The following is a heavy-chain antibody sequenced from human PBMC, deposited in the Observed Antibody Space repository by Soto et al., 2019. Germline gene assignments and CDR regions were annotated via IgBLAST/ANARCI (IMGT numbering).Heavy chain of an antibody. CDR2: ISSNGGST. V-gene: IGHV3-64*01. D-gene: IGHD2-15*01. CDR3: ARGIAGSVYGMDV. Sequence: EVQLVESGGGLVQPGGSLRLSCAASGFTFSSYAMHWVRQAPGKGLEYVSAISSNGGSTYYANSVKGRFTISRGNSKNTLYLQMGSLRAEDMAVYYCARGIAGSVYGMDVWGQGTTVTVSS. CDR1: GFTFSSYA. J-gene: IGHJ6*02.